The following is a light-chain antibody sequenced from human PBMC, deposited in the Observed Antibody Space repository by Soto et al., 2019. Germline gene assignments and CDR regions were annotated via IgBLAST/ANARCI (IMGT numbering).Light chain of an antibody. V-gene: IGKV3-20*01. CDR1: QSVSSSY. CDR2: GAS. Sequence: EIVLTQSPGTLSLSPGERATLSCRASQSVSSSYLAWYQQKPGQAPRLLIYGASSRATGIPDRFSGGGSGTDFTLTISRLESEDFAVYYCQQYCSSPPFTFGPGTKVDIK. CDR3: QQYCSSPPFT. J-gene: IGKJ3*01.